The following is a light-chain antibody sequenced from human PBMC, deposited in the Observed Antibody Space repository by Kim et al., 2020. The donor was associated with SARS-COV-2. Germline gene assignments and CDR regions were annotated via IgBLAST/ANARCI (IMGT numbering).Light chain of an antibody. J-gene: IGLJ2*01. V-gene: IGLV3-1*01. CDR1: KMWVKC. CDR2: QDS. CDR3: EAWESSYVV. Sequence: VVPGQCSRISSTGGKMWVKCDYWYQRKPRQPPVLVINQDSKRASGIPSRFSGSTSGNTATLALSWAEAMDEAGYECEAWESSYVVFGGGTQLTVL.